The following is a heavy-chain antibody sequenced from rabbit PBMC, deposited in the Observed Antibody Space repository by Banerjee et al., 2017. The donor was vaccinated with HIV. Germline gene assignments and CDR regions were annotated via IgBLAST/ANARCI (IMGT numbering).Heavy chain of an antibody. J-gene: IGHJ4*01. V-gene: IGHV1S40*01. Sequence: QSLEESGGGLVKPEGSLTLTCTASGFDLSTYYYMCWVRQAPGKGLEWIGCIYNGDGSTYYASWVNGRFTISKTSSTTVTLQMTSLTAADTATYFCARDTGGVGYGLWGPGTLVTVS. D-gene: IGHD6-1*01. CDR1: GFDLSTYYY. CDR2: IYNGDGST. CDR3: ARDTGGVGYGL.